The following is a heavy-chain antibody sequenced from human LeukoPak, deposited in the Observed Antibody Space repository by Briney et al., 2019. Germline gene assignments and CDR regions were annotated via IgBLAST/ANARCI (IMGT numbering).Heavy chain of an antibody. J-gene: IGHJ4*02. CDR1: GFTFGAYA. D-gene: IGHD3-9*01. CDR3: ARVNYDILTGYYKDPYYFDY. Sequence: GGSLRLSCAASGFTFGAYAMSWVRQAPGKGLEWVSSIIGSGGNTYYTDSVKGRFTISRGDAKDTLYLQMNSLRAEDAAVYYCARVNYDILTGYYKDPYYFDYWGQGTLVTVSS. V-gene: IGHV3-23*01. CDR2: IIGSGGNT.